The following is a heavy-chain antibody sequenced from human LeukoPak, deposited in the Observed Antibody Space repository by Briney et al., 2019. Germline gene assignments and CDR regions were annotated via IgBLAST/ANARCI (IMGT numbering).Heavy chain of an antibody. D-gene: IGHD2-8*02. CDR1: GGPFSGYY. CDR3: VRSYWGSAHLPNGVDV. Sequence: PSETLSLTCAVYGGPFSGYYWSWIRQPPGKGLEWIGEINHGGSTNYNPSLKSRVTISVDTSKNQFSLKLSSVTAADTAVYYCVRSYWGSAHLPNGVDVWGQGTTVTVSS. V-gene: IGHV4-34*01. CDR2: INHGGST. J-gene: IGHJ6*02.